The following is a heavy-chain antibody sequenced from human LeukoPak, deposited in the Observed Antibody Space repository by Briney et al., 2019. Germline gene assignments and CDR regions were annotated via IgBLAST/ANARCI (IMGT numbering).Heavy chain of an antibody. Sequence: PSETLSLTCGGYGGSFSVYYWSWIRQPPGKGLEWIGEINHSGGTNYNPSLKSRVTISIDTSKNQFSLKLSSVTAADTAVYYCARVGTMVRGVINYYYYGMDVWGQGTTVTVSS. D-gene: IGHD3-10*01. CDR1: GGSFSVYY. CDR3: ARVGTMVRGVINYYYYGMDV. CDR2: INHSGGT. V-gene: IGHV4-34*01. J-gene: IGHJ6*02.